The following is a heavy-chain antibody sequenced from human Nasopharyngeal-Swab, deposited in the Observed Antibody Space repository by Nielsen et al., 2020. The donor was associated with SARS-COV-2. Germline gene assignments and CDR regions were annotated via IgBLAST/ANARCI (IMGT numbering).Heavy chain of an antibody. CDR3: ARGGYCSGGSCYSGYGGNSAFDY. V-gene: IGHV3-33*01. CDR1: GFTFSSYG. CDR2: IWYDGSNK. J-gene: IGHJ4*02. D-gene: IGHD2-15*01. Sequence: GGSLRLSCAASGFTFSSYGMHWVRQAPGKGLEWVAVIWYDGSNKYYADSVKGRFTISRDNSKNTLYLQMNSLKAEDTAVYYCARGGYCSGGSCYSGYGGNSAFDYWGQGTLVTVSS.